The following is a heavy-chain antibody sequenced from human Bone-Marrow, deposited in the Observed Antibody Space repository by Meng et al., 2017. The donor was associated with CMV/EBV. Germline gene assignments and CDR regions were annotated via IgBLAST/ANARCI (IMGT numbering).Heavy chain of an antibody. D-gene: IGHD4/OR15-4a*01. J-gene: IGHJ3*02. CDR1: GFNFIRYT. CDR2: ISGGST. CDR3: ARVPIYGGNGFDI. Sequence: GGSLRLSCATSGFNFIRYTMTWVRQAPGKGLEWVSSISGGSTYYADSRKGRFTTSRDNAKNSLYLQRNSLRAEDTAVYYGARVPIYGGNGFDIWGQGTMVTVSS. V-gene: IGHV3-21*01.